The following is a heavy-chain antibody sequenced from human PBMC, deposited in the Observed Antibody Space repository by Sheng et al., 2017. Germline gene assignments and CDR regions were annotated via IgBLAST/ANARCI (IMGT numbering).Heavy chain of an antibody. Sequence: QVQLQESGPGLVKPSETLSLTCAVSGYSISSGYYWGWIRQPPGKGLEWIGSIYHSGSTYYNPSLKSRVTISVDTSKNQFSLKLSSVTAADTAVYYCARGNDDFWSGYFFYWGQGTLVTVSS. J-gene: IGHJ4*02. CDR1: GYSISSGYY. CDR2: IYHSGST. V-gene: IGHV4-38-2*01. CDR3: ARGNDDFWSGYFFY. D-gene: IGHD3-3*01.